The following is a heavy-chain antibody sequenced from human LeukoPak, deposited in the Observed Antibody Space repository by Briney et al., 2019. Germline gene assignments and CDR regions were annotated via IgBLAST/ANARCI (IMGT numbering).Heavy chain of an antibody. CDR3: ARLSCYYDVSGNLFDY. CDR2: IYYRGTT. CDR1: GGSISNESYY. J-gene: IGHJ4*02. D-gene: IGHD3-22*01. Sequence: PAETLSLTCTVSGGSISNESYYWGWIRQSPGKGLEWIGAIYYRGTTSYNPSLKGRAIISVDTSKNQFSLKLSSVTAADTSLYYCARLSCYYDVSGNLFDYWGQGILVTISS. V-gene: IGHV4-39*01.